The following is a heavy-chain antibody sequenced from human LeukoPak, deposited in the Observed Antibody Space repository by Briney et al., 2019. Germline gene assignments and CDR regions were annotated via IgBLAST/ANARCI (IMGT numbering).Heavy chain of an antibody. CDR1: GYTFTGYY. Sequence: ASVRVSCKASGYTFTGYYMHWVRQAPGQGLEWMGWINPNSGGTNYAQKFQGRVTMTRDTSISTAYMELSGLRSDDTAVYYCARANMVRGVGLFFDRNWFDPWGQGTLVTVSS. CDR3: ARANMVRGVGLFFDRNWFDP. V-gene: IGHV1-2*02. CDR2: INPNSGGT. D-gene: IGHD3-10*01. J-gene: IGHJ5*02.